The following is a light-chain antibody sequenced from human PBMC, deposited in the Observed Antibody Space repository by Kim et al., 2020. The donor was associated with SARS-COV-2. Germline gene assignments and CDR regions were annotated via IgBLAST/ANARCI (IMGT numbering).Light chain of an antibody. V-gene: IGLV3-1*01. CDR2: QDS. Sequence: VCPGPTASITCSGDKLGDKYSCWYQQKPGQSPGLVIYQDSKRPSGIPERFSGSNSGNTATLTISGTQAMDEADYYCQAWDSSTVVFGGGTQLTVL. CDR3: QAWDSSTVV. J-gene: IGLJ2*01. CDR1: KLGDKY.